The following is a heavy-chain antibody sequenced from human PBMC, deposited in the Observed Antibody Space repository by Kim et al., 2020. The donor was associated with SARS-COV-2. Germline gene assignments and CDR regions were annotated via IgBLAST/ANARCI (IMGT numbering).Heavy chain of an antibody. CDR1: GGSISSYY. Sequence: SETLSLTCTVSGGSISSYYWSWIRQPPGKGLEWIGYIYYSGSTNYNPSLKSRVTISVDTSKNQFSLKLSSVTAADTAVYYCARGVRYYGSGSYYSVEFDYWGQGTLVTVSS. V-gene: IGHV4-59*01. D-gene: IGHD3-10*01. CDR3: ARGVRYYGSGSYYSVEFDY. J-gene: IGHJ4*02. CDR2: IYYSGST.